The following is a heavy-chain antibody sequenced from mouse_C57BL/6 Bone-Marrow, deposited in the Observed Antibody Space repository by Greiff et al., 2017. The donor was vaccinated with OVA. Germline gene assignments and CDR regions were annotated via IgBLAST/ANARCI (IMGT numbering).Heavy chain of an antibody. CDR3: AREITTVVVHWYFDV. CDR1: GYTFTSYW. Sequence: QVQLQQPGAELVRPGTSVKLSCKASGYTFTSYWMHWVKQRPGQGLEWIGVIDPSDSYTNYNQKFKGKATLTVDTSSSTAYMQLSSLTSEDSAVYYCAREITTVVVHWYFDVWGTGTTVTVSS. J-gene: IGHJ1*03. CDR2: IDPSDSYT. V-gene: IGHV1-59*01. D-gene: IGHD1-1*01.